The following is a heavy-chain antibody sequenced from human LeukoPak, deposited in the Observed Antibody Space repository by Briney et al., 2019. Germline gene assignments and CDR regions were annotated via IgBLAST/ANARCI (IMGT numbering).Heavy chain of an antibody. J-gene: IGHJ4*02. V-gene: IGHV3-30-3*01. CDR3: ARIEGEQLVPGDY. CDR1: GFTFSSYA. Sequence: GGSLRLSCAASGFTFSSYAMHWVRQAPGKGLEWVAVISYDGSNKYYADSVKGRFTISRDNSKNTLYLQMNSLRAEDTAVYYCARIEGEQLVPGDYWGQGTLVTVPS. D-gene: IGHD6-6*01. CDR2: ISYDGSNK.